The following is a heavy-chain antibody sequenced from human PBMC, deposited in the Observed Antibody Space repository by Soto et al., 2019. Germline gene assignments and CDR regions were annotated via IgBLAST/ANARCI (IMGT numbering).Heavy chain of an antibody. CDR3: ARDTFAYYYYYGMDV. J-gene: IGHJ6*02. CDR1: GGTFSSYA. Sequence: ASVKVSCKASGGTFSSYAISWVRQAPGQGLEWMGGIIPIFGTANYAQKFQGRVTITADESTSTAYMELSSLRSGNTAVYYCARDTFAYYYYYGMDVWGQGTTVTVSS. V-gene: IGHV1-69*13. CDR2: IIPIFGTA. D-gene: IGHD3-16*01.